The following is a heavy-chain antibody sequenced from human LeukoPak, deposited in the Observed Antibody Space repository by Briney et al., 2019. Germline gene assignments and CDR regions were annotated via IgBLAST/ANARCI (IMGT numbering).Heavy chain of an antibody. V-gene: IGHV4-59*01. Sequence: SETLSLTCTVSGDSISTYYWTWIRQPPGKGLEWIGYVYYIGTTNYNPSLKSRVTISVDASKKQFSLKLTSVTAADTAVYYCASRKLGNDYWGQGTLVTVSS. D-gene: IGHD7-27*01. CDR3: ASRKLGNDY. CDR2: VYYIGTT. J-gene: IGHJ4*02. CDR1: GDSISTYY.